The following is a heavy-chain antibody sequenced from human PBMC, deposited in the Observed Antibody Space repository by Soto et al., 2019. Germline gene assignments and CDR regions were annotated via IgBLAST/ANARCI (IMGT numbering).Heavy chain of an antibody. D-gene: IGHD3-3*01. J-gene: IGHJ4*02. V-gene: IGHV3-53*01. CDR3: ARPFTIFGVVIIYYFDY. CDR2: IYSGGST. Sequence: GGSLRLSCAASGFTVSSNYMSWVRQAPGKGLEWVSVIYSGGSTYYADSVKGRFTISRDNSKNTLYLQMNSLRAEDTAVYYCARPFTIFGVVIIYYFDYWGQGTLVTVSS. CDR1: GFTVSSNY.